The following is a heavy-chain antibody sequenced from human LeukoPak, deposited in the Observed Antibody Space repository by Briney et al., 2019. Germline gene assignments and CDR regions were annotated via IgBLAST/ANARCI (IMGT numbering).Heavy chain of an antibody. J-gene: IGHJ4*02. CDR1: GYTFTSYD. CDR3: ARGSMLGCSGGSCYSY. CDR2: MNPNSGNT. D-gene: IGHD2-15*01. Sequence: ASVKVSCKASGYTFTSYDINWVRQATGQGLEWMGWMNPNSGNTGYAQKFQGRVTMTRNTSMSTAYMELSSLRSEDTAVYYCARGSMLGCSGGSCYSYWGQGTLVTVSS. V-gene: IGHV1-8*01.